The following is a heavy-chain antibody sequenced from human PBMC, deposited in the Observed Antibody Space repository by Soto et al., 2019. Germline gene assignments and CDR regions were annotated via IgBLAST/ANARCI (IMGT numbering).Heavy chain of an antibody. CDR3: AKGGAAMVTYYYYGMDV. V-gene: IGHV3-23*01. Sequence: GGSLRLSCAASGFTFSSYAMSWVRQAPGKGLEWVSAISGSGGSTYYADSVKGRFTISRDNSKNTLYLQMNSLRAEDTAVYYCAKGGAAMVTYYYYGMDVWGQGTTVTVSS. J-gene: IGHJ6*02. CDR1: GFTFSSYA. CDR2: ISGSGGST. D-gene: IGHD5-18*01.